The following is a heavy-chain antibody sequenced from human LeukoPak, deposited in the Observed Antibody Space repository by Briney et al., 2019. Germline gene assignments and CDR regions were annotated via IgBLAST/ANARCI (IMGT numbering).Heavy chain of an antibody. CDR1: GFTFSSYW. CDR3: ARDEPNLYSGSLG. Sequence: GGSLRLSCAASGFTFSSYWMSWVRQAPGKGLEWVANIKQDGSEKYYVDSVKGRFTISRDNAKNSLYLRMNSLRAEDTAVYYCARDEPNLYSGSLGWGQGTLVTVSS. V-gene: IGHV3-7*04. D-gene: IGHD1-26*01. CDR2: IKQDGSEK. J-gene: IGHJ4*02.